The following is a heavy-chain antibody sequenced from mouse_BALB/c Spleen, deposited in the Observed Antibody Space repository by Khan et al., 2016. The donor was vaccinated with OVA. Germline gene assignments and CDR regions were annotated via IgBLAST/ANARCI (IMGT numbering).Heavy chain of an antibody. CDR1: GYSFTSYW. D-gene: IGHD2-4*01. CDR2: IYSGNSET. Sequence: EVELVESGTVLARPGASVKMSCKASGYSFTSYWMHWVQQRPGQGLEWIGAIYSGNSETRYNQKFRGKAKLTTVTSASTAYMELSSLTNEDSAVYYCTRSYDSYYFDYWGQGTTLTVSS. CDR3: TRSYDSYYFDY. V-gene: IGHV1-5*01. J-gene: IGHJ2*01.